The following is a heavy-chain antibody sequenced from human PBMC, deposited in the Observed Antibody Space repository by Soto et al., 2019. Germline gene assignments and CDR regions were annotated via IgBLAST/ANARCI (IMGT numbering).Heavy chain of an antibody. Sequence: SETLSLTCTVSGGSISSGDYYWSWIRQPPGKGLEWIGYIYYSGSTYYNPSLKSRVTISVDTSKNQFSLKLSSVTAADTAVYNCARGRESSSGPEAFDIWGQGTMVTVSS. J-gene: IGHJ3*02. V-gene: IGHV4-30-4*01. CDR1: GGSISSGDYY. CDR3: ARGRESSSGPEAFDI. D-gene: IGHD6-13*01. CDR2: IYYSGST.